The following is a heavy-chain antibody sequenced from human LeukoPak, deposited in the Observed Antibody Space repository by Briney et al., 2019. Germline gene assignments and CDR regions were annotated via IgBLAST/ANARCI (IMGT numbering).Heavy chain of an antibody. CDR3: ARGGGNSGYDFIDY. Sequence: GGSLRLSCAASGFTFSTYSMNWVRQAPGKGLEWVSAISGDSDYIYYADSVKGRFTISRDNAMNSLYLQMNSLRAEDTAVYYCARGGGNSGYDFIDYWGQGTLVTVSS. D-gene: IGHD5-12*01. CDR2: ISGDSDYI. V-gene: IGHV3-21*01. CDR1: GFTFSTYS. J-gene: IGHJ4*02.